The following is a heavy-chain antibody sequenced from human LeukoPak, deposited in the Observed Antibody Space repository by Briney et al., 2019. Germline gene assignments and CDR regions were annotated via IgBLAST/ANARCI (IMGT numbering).Heavy chain of an antibody. J-gene: IGHJ3*02. CDR2: IYYSGST. V-gene: IGHV4-59*01. CDR3: ARDHKSDYYDSSGYYVYALDI. CDR1: GGSISSYY. Sequence: SETLSLTCTVSGGSISSYYWSWIRQPPGKGLEWIGYIYYSGSTNYNPSLKSRVTISVDTSKNQFSLKLSSVTAADSAVYYCARDHKSDYYDSSGYYVYALDIWGQGTMVTVSS. D-gene: IGHD3-22*01.